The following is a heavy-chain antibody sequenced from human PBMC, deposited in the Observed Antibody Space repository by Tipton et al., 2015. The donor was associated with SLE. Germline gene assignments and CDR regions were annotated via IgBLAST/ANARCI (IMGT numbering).Heavy chain of an antibody. V-gene: IGHV4-4*07. CDR3: ARIREIRWYAMDV. CDR1: GASISTYY. D-gene: IGHD2-15*01. CDR2: MRRGGRT. J-gene: IGHJ6*02. Sequence: TLSLTCSVSGASISTYYWGWIRQAPGKGLEWVGCMRRGGRTDYNPSLKSRVTVSIDTSKNQFSLTLSSVTAADTALYYCARIREIRWYAMDVWGQGTTVIVSS.